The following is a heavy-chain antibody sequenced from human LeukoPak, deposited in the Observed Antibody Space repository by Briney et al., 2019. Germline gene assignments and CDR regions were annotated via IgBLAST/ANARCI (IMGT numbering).Heavy chain of an antibody. CDR3: ARDYDFWSGYPLPYYMDV. J-gene: IGHJ6*03. CDR2: ISSSGSTI. V-gene: IGHV3-48*03. CDR1: GFTFSSYE. D-gene: IGHD3-3*01. Sequence: PGGSLRLSCAASGFTFSSYEMNWVRQAPGKGLEWVSYISSSGSTIYYADSVKGRFTISRDNAENSLYLQMNSLRAEDTAVYYCARDYDFWSGYPLPYYMDVWGKGTTVTVSS.